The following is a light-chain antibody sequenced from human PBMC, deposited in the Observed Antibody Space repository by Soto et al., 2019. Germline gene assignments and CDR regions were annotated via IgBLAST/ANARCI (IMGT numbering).Light chain of an antibody. Sequence: QSALTQPASVSGSPGQSITISCTGTSSDVGGYKYVSWYQQYPGKAPKLMIYDVSNRPSGVSNRFSGSKSGNTASLTISGLQAEDDADYYCSSYTSSSLYVFGTGTKVTVL. J-gene: IGLJ1*01. CDR2: DVS. V-gene: IGLV2-14*01. CDR3: SSYTSSSLYV. CDR1: SSDVGGYKY.